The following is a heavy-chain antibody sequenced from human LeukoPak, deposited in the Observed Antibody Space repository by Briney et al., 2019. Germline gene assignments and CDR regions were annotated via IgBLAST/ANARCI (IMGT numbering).Heavy chain of an antibody. J-gene: IGHJ3*02. CDR1: GFRFSRFS. V-gene: IGHV3-7*01. Sequence: GGSLRLSCDASGFRFSRFSMSWVRQAPGKGLEWVGNINQDGSETYYVDSVRGRFTISRDNAKNSLYLQMNSLRAEDTAVYYCARARLLRNDAFDIWGQGTMVTVSS. CDR2: INQDGSET. D-gene: IGHD3-22*01. CDR3: ARARLLRNDAFDI.